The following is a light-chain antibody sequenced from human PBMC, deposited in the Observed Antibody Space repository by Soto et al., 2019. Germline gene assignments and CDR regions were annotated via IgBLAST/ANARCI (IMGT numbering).Light chain of an antibody. CDR3: QQYNSYPGT. Sequence: EIVLTQSPGTLSLSPGERATLSCRASQSVSSNYLAWYQQRPGQAPRLLIYDAYTRATGVPERFSGSGSGTDLTLTISCLQPDDVVTYYCQQYNSYPGTFGQGTKVEIK. V-gene: IGKV3-20*01. J-gene: IGKJ1*01. CDR2: DAY. CDR1: QSVSSNY.